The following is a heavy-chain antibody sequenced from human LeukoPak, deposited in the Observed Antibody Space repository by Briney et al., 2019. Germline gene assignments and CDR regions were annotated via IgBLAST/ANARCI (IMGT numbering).Heavy chain of an antibody. D-gene: IGHD1-26*01. CDR1: GGSISSGDDY. Sequence: PSETLSLTCTVSGGSISSGDDYWSWIRQPPGKGLEWIGYIYYSGSTYYNPSLKSRVTISVDTSKNQFSLKLSSVTAADTAVYYCARARWEDRFDPWGQGTLVTVSS. V-gene: IGHV4-30-4*08. CDR3: ARARWEDRFDP. J-gene: IGHJ5*02. CDR2: IYYSGST.